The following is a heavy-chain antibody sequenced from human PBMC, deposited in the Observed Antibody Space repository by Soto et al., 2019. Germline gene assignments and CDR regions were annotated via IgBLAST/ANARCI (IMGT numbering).Heavy chain of an antibody. CDR3: AKNLYYYDVSGLH. J-gene: IGHJ4*02. V-gene: IGHV3-30-3*02. CDR2: ISYDGSNK. CDR1: GLTFSSYA. D-gene: IGHD3-22*01. Sequence: PGGSLRLSCAASGLTFSSYAMHWVRQAPGKGLEWVAVISYDGSNKFYADSVKGRFTISRDNSKNTLYLQMNSLRAEDTAVYYCAKNLYYYDVSGLHWGQGT.